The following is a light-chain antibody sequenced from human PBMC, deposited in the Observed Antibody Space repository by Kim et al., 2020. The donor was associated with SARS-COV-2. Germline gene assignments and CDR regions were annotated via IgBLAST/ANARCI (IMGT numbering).Light chain of an antibody. Sequence: SVALGKTARIPCGGNNIVSKNVHWFQKKPGQAPLLVIYRNYNRPSGIPERFSGSTSGNTATLIISSVQAGDEADYYCQVWDSATGVFGGGTKVTVL. V-gene: IGLV3-9*01. CDR2: RNY. J-gene: IGLJ3*02. CDR1: NIVSKN. CDR3: QVWDSATGV.